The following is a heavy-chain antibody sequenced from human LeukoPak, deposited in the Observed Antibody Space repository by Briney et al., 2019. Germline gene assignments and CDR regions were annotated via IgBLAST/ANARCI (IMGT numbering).Heavy chain of an antibody. CDR3: ARGYSTGYYYSIY. Sequence: GGSLRLSCAASGFTFGSYWMHWVRQAPGKGLVWVSRINSDGSSTKYADSVKGRFTISRDNAKNTLYLQMNSLRAEDTAVYYCARGYSTGYYYSIYWGQGTLVTVSS. V-gene: IGHV3-74*01. D-gene: IGHD3-22*01. CDR1: GFTFGSYW. CDR2: INSDGSST. J-gene: IGHJ4*02.